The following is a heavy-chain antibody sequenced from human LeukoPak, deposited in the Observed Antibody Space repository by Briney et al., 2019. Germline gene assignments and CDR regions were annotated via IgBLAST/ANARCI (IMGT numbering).Heavy chain of an antibody. CDR3: ASGRYSYGTRFDY. D-gene: IGHD5-18*01. CDR1: GGTFSSYA. Sequence: SVKVSCKASGGTFSSYAISWVRQAPGQGLEWMGGIIPIFGTANYAQKFQGRVTITTDESTTTAYMELSSLRSEDTAVYYCASGRYSYGTRFDYWGQGTLVTVSS. J-gene: IGHJ4*02. CDR2: IIPIFGTA. V-gene: IGHV1-69*05.